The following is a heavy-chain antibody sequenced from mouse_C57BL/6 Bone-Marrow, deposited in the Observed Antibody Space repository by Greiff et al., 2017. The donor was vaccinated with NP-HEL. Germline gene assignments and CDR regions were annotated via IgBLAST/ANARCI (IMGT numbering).Heavy chain of an antibody. J-gene: IGHJ1*03. V-gene: IGHV3-8*01. Sequence: DVQLVESGPGLAKPSQTLSLTCSVTGYSITSDYWNWIRKFPGNKLEYMGYISYSGSTYYNPSLKSRISITRDTSKNQYYLQLNSVTTEDTATYYCARYLITTHWYFDVWGTGTTVTVSS. CDR2: ISYSGST. CDR1: GYSITSDY. CDR3: ARYLITTHWYFDV. D-gene: IGHD1-1*01.